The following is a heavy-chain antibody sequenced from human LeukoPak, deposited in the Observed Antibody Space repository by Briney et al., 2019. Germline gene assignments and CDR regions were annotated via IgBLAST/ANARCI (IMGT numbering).Heavy chain of an antibody. J-gene: IGHJ4*02. V-gene: IGHV3-23*01. CDR3: ASLRRWYEPFDS. D-gene: IGHD4-23*01. Sequence: GGSLRLSCAASGLNFTTYDMSLVRQAPGKGLQWVARINPSGGSTHYAGSVKGRFLISRDNSDNTLYLQMNSLRVEDTAIYYCASLRRWYEPFDSWGQGTRVTVSS. CDR2: INPSGGST. CDR1: GLNFTTYD.